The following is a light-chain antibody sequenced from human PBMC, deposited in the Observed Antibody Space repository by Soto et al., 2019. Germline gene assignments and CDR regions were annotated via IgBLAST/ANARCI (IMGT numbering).Light chain of an antibody. V-gene: IGKV3-11*01. CDR1: QSVSSY. J-gene: IGKJ1*01. CDR2: DAS. CDR3: QQRSNWSPA. Sequence: EIVLTQSPATLSLSPGERATLSCRASQSVSSYLAWYQQKPGQPPRLLIYDASTRATGIPARFSGSGSGTDFTLTISSLEPEDFAVYYCQQRSNWSPAFGQGTKV.